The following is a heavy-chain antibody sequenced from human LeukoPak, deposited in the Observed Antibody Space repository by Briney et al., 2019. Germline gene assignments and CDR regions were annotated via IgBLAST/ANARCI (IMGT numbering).Heavy chain of an antibody. Sequence: PSETLSLTCTISGYSISSAYCWGWIRQPPGKGLEWIGSLYSGSTYYNPSLKSRVTISVDTSKNQFSLKLSSVTAADTAVYFCARVEGLAGTFGYFQHWGQGTLVTASS. CDR2: LYSGST. D-gene: IGHD6-19*01. J-gene: IGHJ1*01. V-gene: IGHV4-38-2*02. CDR3: ARVEGLAGTFGYFQH. CDR1: GYSISSAYC.